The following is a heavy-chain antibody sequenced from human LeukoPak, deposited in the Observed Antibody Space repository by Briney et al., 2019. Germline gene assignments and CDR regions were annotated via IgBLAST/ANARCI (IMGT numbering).Heavy chain of an antibody. CDR2: IYPGDSDT. CDR1: GYSFTSYW. D-gene: IGHD3-10*01. CDR3: ARHPPYFGSGHYFDY. Sequence: GESLKISCKGYGYSFTSYWIGWVRQMPGKGLEWMGIIYPGDSDTRYSPSFQGQVTISADKSISTAYLQWSSLKASDTAIYYCARHPPYFGSGHYFDYWGQGTPVTVSS. J-gene: IGHJ4*02. V-gene: IGHV5-51*01.